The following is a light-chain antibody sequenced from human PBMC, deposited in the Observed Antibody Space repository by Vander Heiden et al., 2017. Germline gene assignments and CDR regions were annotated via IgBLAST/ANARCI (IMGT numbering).Light chain of an antibody. CDR2: KAS. CDR1: QNIDLW. J-gene: IGKJ1*01. Sequence: DVRLTQSPSTLSASVWDRVTISCRAKQNIDLWLAWYQQRPGNAPQLMIYKASTWQSGVPSRNSGSGSGTEFSLTISNLQPEDSAIYYCQQYDKSWTFGPGTRVQVK. V-gene: IGKV1-5*03. CDR3: QQYDKSWT.